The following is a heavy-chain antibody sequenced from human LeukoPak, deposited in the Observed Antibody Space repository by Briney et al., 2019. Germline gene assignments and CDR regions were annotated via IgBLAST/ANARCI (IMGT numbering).Heavy chain of an antibody. D-gene: IGHD3-10*01. CDR2: IIGSAANT. J-gene: IGHJ4*01. CDR1: GLTVSSYA. Sequence: GESLRLSCGAPGLTVSSYAMSWVRQAPGKGLEWVSTIIGSAANTYHADSVKGRFTISRDDSKNTVYLQMNSLRAEDTAVYSCAKYTSGTSYRGLDQWGHGTLVTVSS. CDR3: AKYTSGTSYRGLDQ. V-gene: IGHV3-23*01.